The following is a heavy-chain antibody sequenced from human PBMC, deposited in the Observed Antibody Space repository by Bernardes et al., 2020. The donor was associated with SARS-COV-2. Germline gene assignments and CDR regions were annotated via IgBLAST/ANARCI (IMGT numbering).Heavy chain of an antibody. V-gene: IGHV4-59*01. CDR2: IYYSGST. Sequence: SGTLSLTCTVSGGSISSYYWSWIRQPPGKGLEWIGYIYYSGSTNYNPSLKSRVTISVDTSKNQFSLKLSSVTAADTAVYYCARGVLRFLEWELYYYYYYMDVWGKGTTVTVSS. D-gene: IGHD3-3*01. J-gene: IGHJ6*03. CDR3: ARGVLRFLEWELYYYYYYMDV. CDR1: GGSISSYY.